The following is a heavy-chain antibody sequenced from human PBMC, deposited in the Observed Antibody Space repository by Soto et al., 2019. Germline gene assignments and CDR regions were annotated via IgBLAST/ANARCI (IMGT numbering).Heavy chain of an antibody. D-gene: IGHD2-15*01. CDR1: GYTYIRYG. CDR2: VSPDNNKT. Sequence: QVQLVQSGAEVKKHGASVKVSCKASGYTYIRYGINWARQAPGQGLEWMGWVSPDNNKTNYVQKFQGRVTMTTDTSTSTAYMELRSLRSDDTAVYYCAIDLDCSGGTCYSTWLDPWGQGTLVTVSS. V-gene: IGHV1-18*01. CDR3: AIDLDCSGGTCYSTWLDP. J-gene: IGHJ5*02.